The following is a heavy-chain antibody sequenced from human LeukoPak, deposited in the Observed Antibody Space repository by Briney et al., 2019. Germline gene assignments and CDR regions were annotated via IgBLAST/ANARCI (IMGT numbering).Heavy chain of an antibody. J-gene: IGHJ4*02. V-gene: IGHV3-21*04. D-gene: IGHD1-26*01. CDR3: ARRRDSGSLQHFDY. CDR1: GFTFSSYS. CDR2: ISSSSSYI. Sequence: PGGSLRLSCTASGFTFSSYSMNWVRQAPGKGLEWVSSISSSSSYIYYADSVKGRFTISRDNAKNSLYLQMNSLRAEDTAVYYCARRRDSGSLQHFDYWGQGTLVTVSS.